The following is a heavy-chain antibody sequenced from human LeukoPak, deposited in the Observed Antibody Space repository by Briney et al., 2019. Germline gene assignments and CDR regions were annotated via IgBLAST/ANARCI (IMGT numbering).Heavy chain of an antibody. D-gene: IGHD3-9*01. Sequence: GGSLRLSCEASGFIFSNAWMSWVRQAPGKGLEWVGRIKSKTDGGTTDYAAPVKGRFTISRDDSKNTLYLQMHSLKTEDTAVYYCTTQSEILTGYSLGVDAFDIWGQGTMVTVSS. J-gene: IGHJ3*02. CDR1: GFIFSNAW. CDR2: IKSKTDGGTT. CDR3: TTQSEILTGYSLGVDAFDI. V-gene: IGHV3-15*01.